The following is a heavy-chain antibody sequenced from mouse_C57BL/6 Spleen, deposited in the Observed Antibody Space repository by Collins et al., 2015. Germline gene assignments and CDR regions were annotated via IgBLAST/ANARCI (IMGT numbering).Heavy chain of an antibody. J-gene: IGHJ1*03. Sequence: DVQLQESGPGLVKPSQSLSLTCSVTGYSITSGYYWNWIRQFPGNKLEWMGYISYDGSNNYNPSLKNRISITRDTSKNQFFLKLNSVTTEDTATYYCARELAYYYGSSYAYFDVWGTGTTVTVSS. CDR3: ARELAYYYGSSYAYFDV. CDR2: ISYDGSN. D-gene: IGHD1-1*01. CDR1: GYSITSGYY. V-gene: IGHV3-6*01.